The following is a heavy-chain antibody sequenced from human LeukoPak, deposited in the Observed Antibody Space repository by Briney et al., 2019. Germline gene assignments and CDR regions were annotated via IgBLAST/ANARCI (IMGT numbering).Heavy chain of an antibody. D-gene: IGHD2-2*01. CDR1: GGSISSHY. Sequence: SETLSVTCTVSGGSISSHYWSWIRQPPGKGLEWIGYIYYSGSTNYNPSLKSRVTISVDTSKNQFSLKLSSVTAADTAVYYCARDRSGKYQLLSYWYFDLWGRGTLVTVSS. V-gene: IGHV4-59*11. CDR2: IYYSGST. J-gene: IGHJ2*01. CDR3: ARDRSGKYQLLSYWYFDL.